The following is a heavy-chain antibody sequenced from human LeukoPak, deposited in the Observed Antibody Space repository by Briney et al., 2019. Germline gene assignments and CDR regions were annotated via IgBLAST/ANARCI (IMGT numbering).Heavy chain of an antibody. Sequence: SETLSLTCTVSGGSISIYYWSWIRQPPGKGLEWIGYIYYSGSTNYNPSLKSRVTISVDTSKNQFSLKLSSVTAADTAVYYCARVGGYCSSTSCYGGIDPWGQGTLVTVSS. V-gene: IGHV4-59*01. CDR2: IYYSGST. D-gene: IGHD2-2*01. CDR3: ARVGGYCSSTSCYGGIDP. CDR1: GGSISIYY. J-gene: IGHJ5*02.